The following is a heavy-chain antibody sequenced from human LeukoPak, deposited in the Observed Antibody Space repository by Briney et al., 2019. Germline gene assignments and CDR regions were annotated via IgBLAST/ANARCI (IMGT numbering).Heavy chain of an antibody. D-gene: IGHD2-15*01. J-gene: IGHJ4*02. CDR3: ARDHVVDGLVFDY. CDR2: ISSSSSYI. CDR1: GFTFSTYS. V-gene: IGHV3-21*01. Sequence: GGSLRLSCAASGFTFSTYSIIWVRQAPGRGLDWVSSISSSSSYIYYADSVKGRFTISRDNAKNSLYLQMDSLRAEDTGLYYCARDHVVDGLVFDYWGQGALVTVSS.